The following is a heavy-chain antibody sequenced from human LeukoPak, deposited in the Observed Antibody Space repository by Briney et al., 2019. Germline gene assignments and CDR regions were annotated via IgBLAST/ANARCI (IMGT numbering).Heavy chain of an antibody. CDR2: TYYRSKWYN. V-gene: IGHV6-1*01. CDR1: GDSVSSNSAA. CDR3: AVYYYDSSGYFPNGAFDI. J-gene: IGHJ3*02. D-gene: IGHD3-22*01. Sequence: SQTLSLTCAISGDSVSSNSAAWNWIRQSPSRGLEWLGRTYYRSKWYNDYAVSVKSRITINPDTSKNQFSLQLNSVTPEDTAVYYCAVYYYDSSGYFPNGAFDIWGQGTMVTVSS.